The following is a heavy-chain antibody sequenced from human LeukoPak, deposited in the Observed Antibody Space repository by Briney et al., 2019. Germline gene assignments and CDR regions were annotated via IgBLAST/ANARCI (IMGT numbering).Heavy chain of an antibody. Sequence: ASVKVSCKASGGTFSSYAISWVRQAPGQGLEWMGGIIPIFGTANYAQKFQGRVTITADESTSTACMELSSLRSEDTAVYYCARDRSESGGSCLDYRGQGTLVTVSS. D-gene: IGHD2-15*01. J-gene: IGHJ4*02. CDR1: GGTFSSYA. CDR3: ARDRSESGGSCLDY. V-gene: IGHV1-69*13. CDR2: IIPIFGTA.